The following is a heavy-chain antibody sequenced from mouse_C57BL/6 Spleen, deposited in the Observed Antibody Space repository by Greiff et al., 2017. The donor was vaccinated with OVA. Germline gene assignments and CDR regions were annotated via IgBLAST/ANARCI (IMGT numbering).Heavy chain of an antibody. CDR3: AREDDCDEEAWFSY. Sequence: VQLQQSGAELVRPGTSVKLSCKASGYTFTSYWMHWVKQRPGKGLEWIGVIDPTDSYTIYNQKFKGKATLTVDTSSRTAYMQLSSLTSEDSAVYYCAREDDCDEEAWFSYWGQGTLVTVSA. J-gene: IGHJ3*01. D-gene: IGHD2-4*01. CDR1: GYTFTSYW. CDR2: IDPTDSYT. V-gene: IGHV1-59*01.